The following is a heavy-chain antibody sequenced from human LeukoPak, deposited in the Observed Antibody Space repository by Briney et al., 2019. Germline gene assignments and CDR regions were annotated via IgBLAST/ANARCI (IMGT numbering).Heavy chain of an antibody. CDR1: GYTFTGDY. D-gene: IGHD4-11*01. J-gene: IGHJ6*03. CDR3: ATSAGDYRAGHYYYMGV. Sequence: ASVKVSCKASGYTFTGDYFDWVRQAPGQGLEWMGWINPKTAGTNYAQKFLGRVTLTWEPSLRNAYMELNRLTSDDTAVYYCATSAGDYRAGHYYYMGVWGKGTSVTVSS. V-gene: IGHV1-2*02. CDR2: INPKTAGT.